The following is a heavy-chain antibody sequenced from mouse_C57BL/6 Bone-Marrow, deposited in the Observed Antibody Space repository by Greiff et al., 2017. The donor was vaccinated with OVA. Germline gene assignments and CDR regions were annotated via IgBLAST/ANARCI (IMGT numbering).Heavy chain of an antibody. V-gene: IGHV1-80*01. D-gene: IGHD2-10*02. Sequence: VQLQQPGAELVKPGASVELSCKASGYAFSSYWMNWVKQRPGQGLEWIGQIYPGDGDTNYNGKFKGKATLTVDTSSSTAYMQLSSLTSEDSAVYFCARVYVWGQGTTLTVSS. CDR2: IYPGDGDT. CDR1: GYAFSSYW. CDR3: ARVYV. J-gene: IGHJ2*01.